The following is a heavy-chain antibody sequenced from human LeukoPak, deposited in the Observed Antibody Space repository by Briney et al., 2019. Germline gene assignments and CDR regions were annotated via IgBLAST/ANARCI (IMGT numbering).Heavy chain of an antibody. J-gene: IGHJ4*02. Sequence: GGSLRLSCAASGFTFSSYGVNWVRQAPGKGLEWVSFISSSSSYIYYADSVRGRFTISRDNAKKSLFLQMNSLRAEDTGVYYCAKSRIVGATRDVLYFDYWGQGTLVTVSS. CDR3: AKSRIVGATRDVLYFDY. CDR1: GFTFSSYG. CDR2: ISSSSSYI. V-gene: IGHV3-21*01. D-gene: IGHD1-26*01.